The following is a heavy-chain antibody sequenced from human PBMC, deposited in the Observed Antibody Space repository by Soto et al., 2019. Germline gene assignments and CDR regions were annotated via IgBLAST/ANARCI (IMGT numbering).Heavy chain of an antibody. V-gene: IGHV4-59*01. CDR2: IYYSGST. CDR3: ARDWGDSDAFDI. CDR1: GGSISSYY. D-gene: IGHD3-16*01. Sequence: PSVPLPLTCTVSGGSISSYYWSWIRQPPGKGLEWIGYIYYSGSTNYNPSLKSRVTISVDTSKNQFSLKLSSVTAADTAVYYCARDWGDSDAFDILGQGTMVTVSS. J-gene: IGHJ3*02.